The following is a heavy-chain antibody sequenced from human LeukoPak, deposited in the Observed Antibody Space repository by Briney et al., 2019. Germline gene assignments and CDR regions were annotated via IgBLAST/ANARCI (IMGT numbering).Heavy chain of an antibody. CDR3: AREGYGDYSFDY. D-gene: IGHD4-17*01. Sequence: PGESLRLSCAASGFTVSSNYMNWVRQAPGKGLEWVSVIYSGGNTYYADSVKGRFTTSRDNSKNTLYLQMNSLRAEDTAVYYCAREGYGDYSFDYWGQGTLVTVSS. V-gene: IGHV3-66*01. CDR1: GFTVSSNY. CDR2: IYSGGNT. J-gene: IGHJ4*02.